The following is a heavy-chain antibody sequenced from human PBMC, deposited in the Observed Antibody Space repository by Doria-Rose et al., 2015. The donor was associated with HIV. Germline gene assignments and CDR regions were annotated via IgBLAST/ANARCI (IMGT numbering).Heavy chain of an antibody. V-gene: IGHV2-26*01. CDR1: GVSLSSPGMG. CDR3: ARIKSSRWYHKYDFDF. CDR2: IFSDDER. J-gene: IGHJ4*02. D-gene: IGHD6-13*01. Sequence: ETGPVLVKPTETLTLTCTVSGVSLSSPGMGVSWIRQPPGKALEWLATIFSDDERSYKTSLKRRLTISRGTSKSQVVLTMTDMDPVDTATYYCARIKSSRWYHKYDFDFWGQGTLVIVSA.